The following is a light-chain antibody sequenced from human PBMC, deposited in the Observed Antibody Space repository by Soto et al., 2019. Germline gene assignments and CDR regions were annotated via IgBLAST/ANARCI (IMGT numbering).Light chain of an antibody. V-gene: IGLV2-14*01. J-gene: IGLJ2*01. CDR3: SSYTTRPTRV. CDR1: SSDVGGYNY. CDR2: DVS. Sequence: QSALTQPASVSGSPGQSITISCTGTSSDVGGYNYVSWYQQHPGKAPKLMIYDVSHRPSGVSNRFSGSKSGNTASLTISGLQAEDEADYYCSSYTTRPTRVFGGGTKITVL.